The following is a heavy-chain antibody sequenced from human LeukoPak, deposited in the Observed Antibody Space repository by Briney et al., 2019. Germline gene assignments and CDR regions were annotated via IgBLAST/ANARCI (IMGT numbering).Heavy chain of an antibody. Sequence: GRSLRLSCAASGFTFSSYGMHWVRQAPGKGLEWVSFLRYDGRKTFYADSVKGRFTISRDNSKTALYLQMNRLRLEDTAVYYCAKDMRGDYYDASGPFDPWGQGTLVTVAS. D-gene: IGHD3-22*01. V-gene: IGHV3-30*02. CDR3: AKDMRGDYYDASGPFDP. J-gene: IGHJ5*02. CDR2: LRYDGRKT. CDR1: GFTFSSYG.